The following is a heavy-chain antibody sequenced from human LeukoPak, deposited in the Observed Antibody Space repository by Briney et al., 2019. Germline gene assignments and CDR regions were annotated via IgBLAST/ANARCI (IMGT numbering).Heavy chain of an antibody. CDR3: ARWPHCQDF. CDR2: INKDGSEE. Sequence: GGSLRLSCAASGFTFSDFYMSWVRQAPGKGLEWVANINKDGSEEKYVDSVKGRSTISRDNAKNSLYLQMSSLRADDTAVYYCARWPHCQDFWGRGTRVTVSS. V-gene: IGHV3-7*03. CDR1: GFTFSDFY. J-gene: IGHJ4*02.